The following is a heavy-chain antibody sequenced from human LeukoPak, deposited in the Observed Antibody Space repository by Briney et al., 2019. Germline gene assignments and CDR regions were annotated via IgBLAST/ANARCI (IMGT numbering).Heavy chain of an antibody. D-gene: IGHD1-26*01. CDR2: IIPILGIA. CDR3: ARGLNSGSYSDY. CDR1: GGTFSSYA. V-gene: IGHV1-69*04. Sequence: ASVKVSCKASGGTFSSYAIIWVRQAPGQGLEWMGRIIPILGIANYAQKFQGRVTITADKSTSTAYMELSSLRSEDTAVYYCARGLNSGSYSDYWGQGTLVTVSS. J-gene: IGHJ4*02.